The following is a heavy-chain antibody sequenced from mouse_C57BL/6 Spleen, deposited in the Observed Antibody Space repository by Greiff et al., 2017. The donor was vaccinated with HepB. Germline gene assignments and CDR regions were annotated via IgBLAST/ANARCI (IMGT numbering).Heavy chain of an antibody. CDR1: GFTFSSYT. J-gene: IGHJ2*01. Sequence: DVMLVESGGGLVKPGGSLKLSCAASGFTFSSYTMSWVRQTPEKRLEWVATISGGGGNTYYPDSVKGRFTISRDNAKNTLYLQMSSLRSEDTALYYCARHEDYFDYWGQGTTLTVSS. CDR3: ARHEDYFDY. V-gene: IGHV5-9*01. CDR2: ISGGGGNT.